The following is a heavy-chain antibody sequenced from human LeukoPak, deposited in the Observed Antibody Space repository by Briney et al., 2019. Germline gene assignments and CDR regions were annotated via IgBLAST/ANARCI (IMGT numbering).Heavy chain of an antibody. CDR1: GGSISSGDYY. V-gene: IGHV4-30-4*01. J-gene: IGHJ4*02. CDR3: ARVDPGEGLVTFDY. CDR2: IYYSGST. D-gene: IGHD3/OR15-3a*01. Sequence: SQTLFLTCTVSGGSISSGDYYWSWIRQPPGKGLEWIGYIYYSGSTYYNPSLKSRVTISVDTSKNQFSLKLSSVTAADTAVYYCARVDPGEGLVTFDYWGQGTLVTVSS.